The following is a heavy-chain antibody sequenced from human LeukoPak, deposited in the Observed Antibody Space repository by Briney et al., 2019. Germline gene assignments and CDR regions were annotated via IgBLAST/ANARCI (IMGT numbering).Heavy chain of an antibody. CDR2: ISYDGSNK. J-gene: IGHJ4*02. CDR1: GFTFSSYA. V-gene: IGHV3-30*04. CDR3: ARDLPDY. Sequence: GGSLRLSCAASGFTFSSYAMHWVRQAPGKGLEWVAVISYDGSNKYYADSVKGRFTISRDNSKNTLYLQMNSLRAEDTAVYYRARDLPDYWGQGTLVTVSS.